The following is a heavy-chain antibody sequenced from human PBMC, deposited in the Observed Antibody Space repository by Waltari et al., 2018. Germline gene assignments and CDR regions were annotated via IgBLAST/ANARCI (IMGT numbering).Heavy chain of an antibody. V-gene: IGHV3-53*01. D-gene: IGHD2-2*01. CDR1: GFTVSSYY. Sequence: EVQMVESGGDLVQPGGSLSLSCVASGFTVSSYYMSWVRQAPGKGLEWVSAIYSGGKTYDAVSVRGLFFISRDNSKNTVYLHMNRLRAEDSSLYYCARAPAKQWTSDNYYGMDVWGQGTTVRVSS. CDR2: IYSGGKT. CDR3: ARAPAKQWTSDNYYGMDV. J-gene: IGHJ6*02.